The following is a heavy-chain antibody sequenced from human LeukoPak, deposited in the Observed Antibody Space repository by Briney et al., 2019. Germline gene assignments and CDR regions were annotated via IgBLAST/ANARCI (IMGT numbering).Heavy chain of an antibody. CDR1: GFTFRSYA. V-gene: IGHV3-23*01. CDR3: AKEVGTIVVVVGANNWFGP. CDR2: ISGSGDST. J-gene: IGHJ5*02. Sequence: GGSLRLSCAASGFTFRSYAMTWVRQAPGKGLEWVSAISGSGDSTYYADSVKGRFTISRDNSKNTLYLQMNSLRAEDTAVYFCAKEVGTIVVVVGANNWFGPWGQGSLVTVSS. D-gene: IGHD2-15*01.